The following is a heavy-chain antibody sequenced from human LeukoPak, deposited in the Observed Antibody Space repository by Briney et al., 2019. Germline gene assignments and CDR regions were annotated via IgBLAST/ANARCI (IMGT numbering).Heavy chain of an antibody. CDR3: ARVPDDYGDLYFDY. V-gene: IGHV4-31*03. CDR2: IYYSGST. D-gene: IGHD4-17*01. J-gene: IGHJ4*02. Sequence: SETLSLTCTVSGGSISSGGYYWSWIRQHPGKGLEWIGYIYYSGSTYYNPSLKSRVTISVDTSKNQFSLKLSSVTAADTAVYYCARVPDDYGDLYFDYWGQRTLVTVSS. CDR1: GGSISSGGYY.